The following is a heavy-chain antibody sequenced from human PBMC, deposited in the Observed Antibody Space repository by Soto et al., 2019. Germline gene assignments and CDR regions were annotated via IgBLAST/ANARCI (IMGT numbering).Heavy chain of an antibody. Sequence: GSAVKVSCKTSGYSFTGYSVHWVRQAPGHGPEWMGWINPKSGGTKYAQKFQGRVTMTRDTSISTVFMELSRVTSDDTAVYYCAREVLFWGNFLPRKPFDVWGQGLLVSLS. CDR3: AREVLFWGNFLPRKPFDV. CDR2: INPKSGGT. CDR1: GYSFTGYS. D-gene: IGHD3-16*01. J-gene: IGHJ4*02. V-gene: IGHV1-2*02.